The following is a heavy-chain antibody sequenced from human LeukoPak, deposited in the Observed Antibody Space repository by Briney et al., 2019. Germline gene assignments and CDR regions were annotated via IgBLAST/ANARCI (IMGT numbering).Heavy chain of an antibody. CDR1: GFTFSSYA. V-gene: IGHV3-30-3*01. CDR2: ISYDGSNK. CDR3: ASEDYYYDFWSGYTLGFDY. J-gene: IGHJ4*02. Sequence: GGSLRLSCAASGFTFSSYAMHWVRQAPGKGLEWVAVISYDGSNKYYADSVKGRFTISRDNSKNTLYLQMNSLRAEDTAVYYCASEDYYYDFWSGYTLGFDYWGQGTLVTVSS. D-gene: IGHD3-3*01.